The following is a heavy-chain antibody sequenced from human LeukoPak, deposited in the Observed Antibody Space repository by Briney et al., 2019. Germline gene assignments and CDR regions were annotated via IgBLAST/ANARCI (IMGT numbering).Heavy chain of an antibody. D-gene: IGHD4/OR15-4a*01. CDR3: ARGADYYFPMDV. V-gene: IGHV4-59*08. J-gene: IGHJ6*02. Sequence: PSETLSLTCTVSGGSIGTYSWNLIRQPPGKGLEWIGYIYYSGTTNYNPSLKSRVTISVDTSKNQFSLKLNSVTPEDTAVYFCARGADYYFPMDVWGQGTTVTVSS. CDR2: IYYSGTT. CDR1: GGSIGTYS.